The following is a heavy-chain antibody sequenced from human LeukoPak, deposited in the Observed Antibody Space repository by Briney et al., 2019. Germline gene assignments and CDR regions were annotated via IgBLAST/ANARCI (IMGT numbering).Heavy chain of an antibody. J-gene: IGHJ4*02. D-gene: IGHD3-22*01. CDR2: IRYDGSNK. V-gene: IGHV3-30*02. Sequence: GGSLRLSCATSEFTFISYGMHWVRQAPGKGLEWVAFIRYDGSNKYYADSVKGRFTISRDNSKNTLYLQMNSLRAEDTAVYYCARGLAYYYDSSGYYHFDYWGQGTQVTVSS. CDR3: ARGLAYYYDSSGYYHFDY. CDR1: EFTFISYG.